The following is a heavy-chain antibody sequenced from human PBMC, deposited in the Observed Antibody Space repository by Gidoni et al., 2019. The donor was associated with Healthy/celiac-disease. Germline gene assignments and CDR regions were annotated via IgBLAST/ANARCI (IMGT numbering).Heavy chain of an antibody. D-gene: IGHD3-9*01. CDR2: FDPEDGET. Sequence: GGFDPEDGETIYAQKFQGRVTMTEDTSTDTAYMELSSLRSEDTAVYYCATVLRSTISPGTNWFDPWGQGTLVTVSS. V-gene: IGHV1-24*01. J-gene: IGHJ5*02. CDR3: ATVLRSTISPGTNWFDP.